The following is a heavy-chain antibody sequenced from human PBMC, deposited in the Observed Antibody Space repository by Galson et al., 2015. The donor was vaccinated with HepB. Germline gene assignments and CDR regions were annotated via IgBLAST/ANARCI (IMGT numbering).Heavy chain of an antibody. Sequence: SLRLSCAASGFTFSSYAMHWVRQAPGKGLEWVAFISHDGDNKFYADSVRGRFTISRDNSKNTLYLQMTSLRGDDTAVYYCAKDWGYGSGTRGIFDYWGQGTLVTVSS. D-gene: IGHD3-10*01. CDR3: AKDWGYGSGTRGIFDY. J-gene: IGHJ4*02. CDR2: ISHDGDNK. V-gene: IGHV3-30-3*01. CDR1: GFTFSSYA.